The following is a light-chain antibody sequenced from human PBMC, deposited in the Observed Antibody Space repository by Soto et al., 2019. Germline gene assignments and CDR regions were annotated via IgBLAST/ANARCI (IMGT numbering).Light chain of an antibody. CDR3: QQYGSSPRT. J-gene: IGKJ2*01. CDR2: GAS. Sequence: EMVLTQSPGTLSLSPGERATLSRRASQSVSSSYLAWYQQKPGQAPRLLIYGASSRATGIPDRFSGSGSGTDFTLTISRLEPEDFAVYYCQQYGSSPRTFGQGTKLEIK. V-gene: IGKV3-20*01. CDR1: QSVSSSY.